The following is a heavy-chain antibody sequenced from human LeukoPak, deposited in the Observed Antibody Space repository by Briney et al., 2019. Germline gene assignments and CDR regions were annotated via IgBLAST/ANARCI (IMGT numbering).Heavy chain of an antibody. CDR2: IYYNGKT. J-gene: IGHJ6*03. V-gene: IGHV4-39*07. CDR1: GGSISSSTYY. Sequence: SETLSLACSVSGGSISSSTYYWGWIRQPPGKGLEWIGSIYYNGKTYYNPSLKSPVTISVDTSKNQFSLQLTSVTAADTAVYYCAREGGPPGNYYMDVWGKGTTVTVSS. D-gene: IGHD1-14*01. CDR3: AREGGPPGNYYMDV.